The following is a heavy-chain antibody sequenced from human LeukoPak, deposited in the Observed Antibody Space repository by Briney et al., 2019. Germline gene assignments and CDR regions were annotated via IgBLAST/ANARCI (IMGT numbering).Heavy chain of an antibody. Sequence: ASVKVSCKASGYTFTGYYMHWVRQAPGQGLEWMGRISPNSGGTNYAQKFQGRVTMTRDTSISTAYMELSRLRSDDTAVYYCARGELVGVGVISVGWFDPWGQGTLVTVSS. CDR1: GYTFTGYY. D-gene: IGHD3-10*01. CDR2: ISPNSGGT. V-gene: IGHV1-2*06. J-gene: IGHJ5*02. CDR3: ARGELVGVGVISVGWFDP.